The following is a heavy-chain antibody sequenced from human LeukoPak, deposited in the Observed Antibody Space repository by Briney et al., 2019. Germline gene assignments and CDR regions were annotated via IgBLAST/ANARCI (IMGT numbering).Heavy chain of an antibody. J-gene: IGHJ4*02. CDR2: ISTTGGST. V-gene: IGHV3-23*01. CDR1: GFTFSSYA. CDR3: AKHAKFYYDSSGYLDY. D-gene: IGHD3-22*01. Sequence: PGGSLRLSCAASGFTFSSYAMSWVRQAPGKGLEWVSAISTTGGSTDYADSVKGRLTISRDNSKNTLYLQMNSLRAEDTAVYYCAKHAKFYYDSSGYLDYWGQGTLVTVSS.